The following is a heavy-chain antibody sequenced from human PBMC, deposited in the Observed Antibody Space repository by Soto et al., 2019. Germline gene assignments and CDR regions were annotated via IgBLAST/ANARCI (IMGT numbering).Heavy chain of an antibody. V-gene: IGHV3-66*01. Sequence: PGGSLRLSCAASGFTVNMNYMSWFRQAPGKGLEWVSVIYRGGSTYYADSVKVRFTIPRDNSKNTLYLQMNSLRAEDTAVYYCAKSPMAYYDSSGYHNWFDPWGQGTLVTVSS. CDR3: AKSPMAYYDSSGYHNWFDP. D-gene: IGHD3-22*01. CDR2: IYRGGST. J-gene: IGHJ5*02. CDR1: GFTVNMNY.